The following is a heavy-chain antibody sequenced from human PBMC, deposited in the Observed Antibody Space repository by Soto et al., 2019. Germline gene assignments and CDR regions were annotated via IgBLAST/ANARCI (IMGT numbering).Heavy chain of an antibody. CDR1: GFTFTGAW. CDR3: ARGGGNSDQ. Sequence: EVQLVESGGGLVQPGGSLRLTCAASGFTFTGAWMSWVRQAPGKGLEWVANVNKDGSDRYYVDSVKGRFTISRDNAKNSLDLQMSGLGAGGPGGYYGARGGGNSDQWGQGALVTVSS. V-gene: IGHV3-7*04. D-gene: IGHD3-16*01. CDR2: VNKDGSDR. J-gene: IGHJ4*02.